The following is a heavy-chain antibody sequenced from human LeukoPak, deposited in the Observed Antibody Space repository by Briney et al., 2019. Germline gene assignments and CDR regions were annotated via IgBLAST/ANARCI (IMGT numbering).Heavy chain of an antibody. J-gene: IGHJ4*02. CDR2: MSYIGAT. CDR1: GGSITNYY. D-gene: IGHD6-13*01. V-gene: IGHV4-59*01. Sequence: SETLSITCTVSGGSITNYYWNWIRQTPEKGLEWIGYMSYIGATNYNPSLKSRVTISLDTSNNQFSLHLTSVTAADTALYYCARGGSSWDFHFDFWGQGILVSVSS. CDR3: ARGGSSWDFHFDF.